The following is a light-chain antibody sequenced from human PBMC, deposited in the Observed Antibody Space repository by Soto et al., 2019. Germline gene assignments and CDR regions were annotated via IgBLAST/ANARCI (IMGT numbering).Light chain of an antibody. CDR3: QQYGARPRT. V-gene: IGKV3-15*01. CDR1: QYIGSA. Sequence: EVVLTQSPATLSVSPGDRATLSCRASQYIGSAVAWYHQRSGQAPRLLIFDASIRVPTTPARFSGSVSGTEFTLTISSLESEEFAVYFCQQYGARPRTFGQGTKVEIK. J-gene: IGKJ1*01. CDR2: DAS.